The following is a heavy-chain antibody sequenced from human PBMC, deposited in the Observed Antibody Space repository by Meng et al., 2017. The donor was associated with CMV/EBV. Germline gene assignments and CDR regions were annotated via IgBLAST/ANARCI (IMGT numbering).Heavy chain of an antibody. CDR2: ISSSGSTI. Sequence: SCAASGFTFNSYEMNWVRQAPGKGLEWVSYISSSGSTIYYADSVKGRFTISRDNAKNSLYLQMNSLRAEDTAVYYCAREGFYYDSSGYYSGFDYWGQGTLVTVSS. J-gene: IGHJ4*02. CDR3: AREGFYYDSSGYYSGFDY. CDR1: GFTFNSYE. D-gene: IGHD3-22*01. V-gene: IGHV3-48*03.